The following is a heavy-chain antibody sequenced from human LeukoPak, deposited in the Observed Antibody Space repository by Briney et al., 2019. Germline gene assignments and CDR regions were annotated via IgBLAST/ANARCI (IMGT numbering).Heavy chain of an antibody. CDR1: GGSISSYY. D-gene: IGHD2-2*01. J-gene: IGHJ6*03. V-gene: IGHV4-4*07. CDR2: IYTSGST. CDR3: ARDLRYQPSNYYYYYMDV. Sequence: SETLSLTCTVSGGSISSYYWSWIRQPAGKGLEWIGRIYTSGSTNYNPSLKSRVTMSVDASKNQFSLKLSSVTAADTAVYYCARDLRYQPSNYYYYYMDVWGKGTTVTVSS.